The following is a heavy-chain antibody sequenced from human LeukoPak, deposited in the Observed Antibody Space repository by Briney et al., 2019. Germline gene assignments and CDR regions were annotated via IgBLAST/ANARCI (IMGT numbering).Heavy chain of an antibody. Sequence: SETLSLTCTVSGYSISSGYYWGWIRQPPGKGLEWIGSIYHSGSTYYNPSPKSRVTISVDTSKNQFSLKLSSVTAADTAVYYCARVADIVFDYWGQGTLVTVSS. CDR2: IYHSGST. CDR3: ARVADIVFDY. D-gene: IGHD3-16*02. CDR1: GYSISSGYY. V-gene: IGHV4-38-2*02. J-gene: IGHJ4*02.